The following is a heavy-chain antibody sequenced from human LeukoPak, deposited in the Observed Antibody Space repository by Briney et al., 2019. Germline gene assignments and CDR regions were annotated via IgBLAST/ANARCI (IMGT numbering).Heavy chain of an antibody. CDR1: GFTFSNYG. D-gene: IGHD3-22*01. J-gene: IGHJ4*02. CDR3: ARDYYDSSGDY. Sequence: GGSLRLSCAASGFTFSNYGMNWVRQAPGKGLECVSYISSGSSTTYYADSVKVRFTISRDNAENLLYLQMNSLRAEDTAVYYCARDYYDSSGDYWGQGTLVTVSS. CDR2: ISSGSSTT. V-gene: IGHV3-48*01.